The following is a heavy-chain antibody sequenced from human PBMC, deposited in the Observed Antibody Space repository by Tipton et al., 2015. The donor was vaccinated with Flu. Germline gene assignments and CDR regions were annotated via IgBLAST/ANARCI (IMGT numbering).Heavy chain of an antibody. J-gene: IGHJ4*02. D-gene: IGHD5-12*01. CDR1: GFTFNNYA. CDR3: AKDQRSAYDPYYFDS. V-gene: IGHV3-23*01. CDR2: ISGSGGGA. Sequence: SLRLSCAASGFTFNNYAMSWVRQAPGKGLEWVAAISGSGGGAYYPDSVKGRFIVSRDNSKNMVFLQLNSLRAEDTAIYYCAKDQRSAYDPYYFDSWGQGTLVTVSS.